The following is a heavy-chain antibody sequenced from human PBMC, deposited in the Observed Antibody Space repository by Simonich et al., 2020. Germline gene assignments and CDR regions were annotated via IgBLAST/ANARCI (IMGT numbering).Heavy chain of an antibody. CDR2: SNPKRGNT. CDR3: ARSRYCTNGVCYNWFDP. V-gene: IGHV1-8*03. D-gene: IGHD2-8*01. J-gene: IGHJ5*02. CDR1: GYTFTSYD. Sequence: QVQLVQSGAEVKKPGASVKVSCKASGYTFTSYDINWVRQATGQGLEWMGWSNPKRGNTVNAKKVQGRVTITRNTSISTASMELSSLRSEDTAVYYCARSRYCTNGVCYNWFDPWGQGTLVTVSS.